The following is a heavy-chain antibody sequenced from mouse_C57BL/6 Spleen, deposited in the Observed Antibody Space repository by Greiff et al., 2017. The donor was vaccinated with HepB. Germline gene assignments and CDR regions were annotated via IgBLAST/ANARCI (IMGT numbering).Heavy chain of an antibody. J-gene: IGHJ3*01. V-gene: IGHV1-64*01. CDR3: ARNGDYGSSSAWFAY. CDR1: GYTFTSYW. Sequence: QVQLKQPGAELVKPGASVKLSCKASGYTFTSYWMHWVKQRPGQGLEWIGMIHPNSGSTNYNEKFKSKATLTVDKSSSTAYMQLSSLTSEDSAVYYCARNGDYGSSSAWFAYWGQGTLVTVSA. D-gene: IGHD1-1*01. CDR2: IHPNSGST.